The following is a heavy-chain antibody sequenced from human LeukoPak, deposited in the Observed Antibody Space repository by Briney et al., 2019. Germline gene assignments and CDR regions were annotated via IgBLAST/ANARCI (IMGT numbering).Heavy chain of an antibody. CDR3: ARADLTYYYDSSGDY. CDR1: GYTFTGYY. D-gene: IGHD3-22*01. CDR2: INPNSGGT. Sequence: GASVKVSCKASGYTFTGYYMHWVRQAPGQGLEWMGWINPNSGGTNYAQKFQGRVTMTRDTSISTAYMELSRLRSDDTAVYYCARADLTYYYDSSGDYWGQGTLVTVSS. J-gene: IGHJ4*02. V-gene: IGHV1-2*02.